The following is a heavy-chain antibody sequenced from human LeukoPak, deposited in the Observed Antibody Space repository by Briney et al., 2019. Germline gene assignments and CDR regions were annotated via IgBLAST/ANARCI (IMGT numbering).Heavy chain of an antibody. CDR1: GFTFSSYG. Sequence: GGSLRLSCAASGFTFSSYGMSWVRQAPGKGLEWVSGISGSGGSTYYADSVKGRFTISRDNSKNTLYLQMNSLRAEDTAIYYCAKDRGGGSSFDYRGQGTLVTVSS. J-gene: IGHJ4*02. V-gene: IGHV3-23*01. CDR3: AKDRGGGSSFDY. CDR2: ISGSGGST. D-gene: IGHD3-16*01.